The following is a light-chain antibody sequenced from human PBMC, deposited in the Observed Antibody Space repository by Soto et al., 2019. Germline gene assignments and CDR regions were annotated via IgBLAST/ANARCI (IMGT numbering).Light chain of an antibody. Sequence: DIPLTQSPSFLSASIGDRVTITCRASQDFSNFLAWYQQKPGRAPKLLMYDASTLQSGVPSRFSGSGSGTEFTLTISSLQPEDFATYYCQQVSGYPLNFGGGTKVDIK. V-gene: IGKV1-9*01. CDR2: DAS. CDR1: QDFSNF. J-gene: IGKJ4*01. CDR3: QQVSGYPLN.